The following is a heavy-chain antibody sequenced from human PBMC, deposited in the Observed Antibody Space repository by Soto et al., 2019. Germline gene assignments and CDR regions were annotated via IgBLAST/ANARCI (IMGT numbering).Heavy chain of an antibody. CDR2: ISAYNGNT. Sequence: GASVKVSCKASGYTFTSCYMHWVRQAPGQGLEWMGWISAYNGNTNYAQKLQGRVTMTTDTSTSTAYMELRSLRSDDTAVYYCARDEIIAVAGLSYYGMDVWGQGTTVTVSS. D-gene: IGHD6-19*01. CDR3: ARDEIIAVAGLSYYGMDV. CDR1: GYTFTSCY. V-gene: IGHV1-18*04. J-gene: IGHJ6*02.